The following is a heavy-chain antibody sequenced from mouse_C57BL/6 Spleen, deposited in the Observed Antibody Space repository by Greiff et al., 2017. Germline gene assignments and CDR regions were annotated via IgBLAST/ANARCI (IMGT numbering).Heavy chain of an antibody. D-gene: IGHD4-1*01. Sequence: EVQRVESGPGLVKPSQSLSLTCSVTGYSITSGYYWNWIRQFPGNKLEWMGYISYDGSNNYNPSLKNRISITRDTSKNQFFLKLNSVTTEDTATYYCARDENWEAWFAYWGQGTLVTVSA. CDR1: GYSITSGYY. CDR2: ISYDGSN. V-gene: IGHV3-6*01. CDR3: ARDENWEAWFAY. J-gene: IGHJ3*01.